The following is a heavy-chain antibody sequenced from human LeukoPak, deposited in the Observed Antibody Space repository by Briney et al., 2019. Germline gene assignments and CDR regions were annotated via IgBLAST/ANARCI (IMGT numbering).Heavy chain of an antibody. CDR1: GFTFSCYW. J-gene: IGHJ6*03. V-gene: IGHV3-7*01. Sequence: GGSLSLSWAASGFTFSCYWMSWVRQAPGKVLEWVANIHQDGSEKYYVSSVKGRITISSDNAKNSLYLQMNSLRAEDTAVYYCARDGYSSGWYWGDYYYYYYMDVWGKGTTVTISS. D-gene: IGHD6-19*01. CDR2: IHQDGSEK. CDR3: ARDGYSSGWYWGDYYYYYYMDV.